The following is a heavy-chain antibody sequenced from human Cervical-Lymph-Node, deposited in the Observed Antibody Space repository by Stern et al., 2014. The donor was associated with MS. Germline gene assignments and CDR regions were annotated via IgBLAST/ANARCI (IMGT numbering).Heavy chain of an antibody. Sequence: EVQLVESGGGLVKPGGSLRLSCAASGFNFNFFGMNWVRQAPGKGLEWVSSIRSSSSDTYYADSVKGRFTISRDNAKNSLYWHLDSLRAEDTAVYYCARKAGGYQLLRHYGLDAWGQGTTVTVSS. CDR1: GFNFNFFG. D-gene: IGHD2-2*01. CDR2: IRSSSSDT. CDR3: ARKAGGYQLLRHYGLDA. J-gene: IGHJ6*02. V-gene: IGHV3-21*02.